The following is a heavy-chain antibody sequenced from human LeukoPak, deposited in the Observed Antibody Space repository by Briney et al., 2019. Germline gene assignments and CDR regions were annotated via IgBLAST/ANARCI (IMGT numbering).Heavy chain of an antibody. CDR2: ST. J-gene: IGHJ4*02. D-gene: IGHD3-10*01. V-gene: IGHV4-4*07. CDR3: ARHDYSYYIRL. CDR1: GGYISRYY. Sequence: SETLSLTCTVSGGYISRYYWSWIRQPAGKGLEWIGGSTNQNPSLKSRIAISVDTSKNQFSLKLSSVTAADTAVYYCARHDYSYYIRLWGQGTLVTVSS.